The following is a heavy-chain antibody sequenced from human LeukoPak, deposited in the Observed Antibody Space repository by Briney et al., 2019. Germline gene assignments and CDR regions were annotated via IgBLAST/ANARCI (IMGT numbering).Heavy chain of an antibody. CDR3: ARGTRDCTNGVCLAFDI. CDR1: GFTFSSYG. CDR2: IRYDGSNK. V-gene: IGHV3-30*02. D-gene: IGHD2-8*01. J-gene: IGHJ3*02. Sequence: PGGSLRLSCAASGFTFSSYGMHWVRQAPGKGLEWVAFIRYDGSNKYYADSVKGRFTISRDNSKNTLYLQMNSLRAEDTAVYYCARGTRDCTNGVCLAFDIWGQVTMVTVSS.